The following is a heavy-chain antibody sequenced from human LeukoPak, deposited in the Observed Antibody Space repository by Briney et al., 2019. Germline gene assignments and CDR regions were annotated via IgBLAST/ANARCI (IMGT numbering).Heavy chain of an antibody. D-gene: IGHD2-15*01. J-gene: IGHJ4*02. CDR1: GFTFSSYS. CDR3: AKAYCSGVSCYVRGFDY. V-gene: IGHV3-23*01. Sequence: PGGSLRLSCAASGFTFSSYSMSWVRQAPGKGLEWVSTIVAGAGSTDYADSVKGRCTISSDKSTNTLYLIMNSLRAEDTAVYYCAKAYCSGVSCYVRGFDYWGQGTLVTV. CDR2: IVAGAGST.